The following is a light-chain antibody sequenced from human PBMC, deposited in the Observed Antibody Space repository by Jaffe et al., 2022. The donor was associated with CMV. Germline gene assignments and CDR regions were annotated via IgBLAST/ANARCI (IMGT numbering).Light chain of an antibody. Sequence: EIVLTQSPGTLSLSPGERATLSCRASQSVSSSYLAWYQQKPGQAPRLLIYGASSRATGIPDRFSGSGSGTDFTLTISRLEPEDFAVYYCQYEGFGGGTKVEIK. CDR1: QSVSSSY. V-gene: IGKV3-20*01. CDR2: GAS. J-gene: IGKJ4*01. CDR3: QYEG.